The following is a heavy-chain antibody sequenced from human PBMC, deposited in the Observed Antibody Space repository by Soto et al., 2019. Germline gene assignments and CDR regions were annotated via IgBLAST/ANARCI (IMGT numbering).Heavy chain of an antibody. CDR1: GYTLPSHY. CDR3: AREAAVADINWFDP. Sequence: GAPVKVSRKASGYTLPSHYMPWVRKAPGQGLEWMGIINPSGGSTSYAQKFQGRVTMTRDTSTSTVYMELSSLRSEDTAVYYCAREAAVADINWFDPWGQGTLVTVSS. D-gene: IGHD6-19*01. CDR2: INPSGGST. J-gene: IGHJ5*02. V-gene: IGHV1-46*01.